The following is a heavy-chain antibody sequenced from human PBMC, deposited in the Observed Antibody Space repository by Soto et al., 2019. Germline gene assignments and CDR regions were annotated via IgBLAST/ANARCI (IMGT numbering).Heavy chain of an antibody. CDR2: IYYSGST. CDR3: ARVPYSSSWRGRNWFDP. D-gene: IGHD6-13*01. Sequence: QVQLQESGPGLVKPSETLSLTCTVSGGSVSSGSYYWSWIRQPPGKGLEWIGYIYYSGSTDYNPSLKSRVTISVDTSKNQFSLKLSSVTAADTAVYYCARVPYSSSWRGRNWFDPWGQGTLVTVSS. CDR1: GGSVSSGSYY. J-gene: IGHJ5*02. V-gene: IGHV4-61*01.